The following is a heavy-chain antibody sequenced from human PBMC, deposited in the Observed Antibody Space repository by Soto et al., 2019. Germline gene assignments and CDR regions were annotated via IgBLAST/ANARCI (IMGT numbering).Heavy chain of an antibody. V-gene: IGHV3-11*05. CDR2: ISSSSSYT. CDR3: ARDHHRYSGYDYVDY. D-gene: IGHD5-12*01. J-gene: IGHJ4*02. Sequence: GGSLRLSCAASGFTFSDYYMSWIRQATGKGLEWVSYISSSSSYTNYADSVKGRFTISRDNAKNSLYLQMNSLRAEDTALYYCARDHHRYSGYDYVDYWGQGTLVTVSS. CDR1: GFTFSDYY.